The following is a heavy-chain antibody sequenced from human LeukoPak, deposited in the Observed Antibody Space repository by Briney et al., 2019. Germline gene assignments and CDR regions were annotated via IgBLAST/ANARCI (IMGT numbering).Heavy chain of an antibody. V-gene: IGHV1-69*04. CDR3: ASRLAVAGTIPDY. CDR2: IIPILGIA. Sequence: SVKVSCKASGGTFSSYAISWVRQAPGQGLEWMGRIIPILGIANYAQKFQGRVTITADKSTSTAYMELSSLRSEDTAVYYCASRLAVAGTIPDYWGQGALVAVSS. CDR1: GGTFSSYA. D-gene: IGHD6-19*01. J-gene: IGHJ4*02.